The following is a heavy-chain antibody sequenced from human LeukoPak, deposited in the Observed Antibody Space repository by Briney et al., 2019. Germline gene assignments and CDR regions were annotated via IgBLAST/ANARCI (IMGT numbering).Heavy chain of an antibody. V-gene: IGHV1-18*01. CDR2: IRTYIGNT. CDR3: ARDRVNWFDP. CDR1: GYTFTNYG. Sequence: ASVKVSCKASGYTFTNYGISWVRQAPGQGLEWMGWIRTYIGNTNYAQKLQGRVTMTTDTSTSTAYMELRSLRSDDTAVYYCARDRVNWFDPWGQGTLVTVSS. D-gene: IGHD3-10*01. J-gene: IGHJ5*02.